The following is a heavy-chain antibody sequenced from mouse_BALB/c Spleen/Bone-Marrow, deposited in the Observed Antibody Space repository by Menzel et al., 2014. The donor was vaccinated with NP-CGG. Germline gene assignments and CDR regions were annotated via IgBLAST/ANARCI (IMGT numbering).Heavy chain of an antibody. CDR1: GYTFTDYN. D-gene: IGHD1-1*01. J-gene: IGHJ4*01. CDR2: INPNNGGT. CDR3: AIYYYGSSYAMDY. Sequence: VQLKQSGPELVKPGASVKIPCKASGYTFTDYNMDWVKQSHGKSLEWIGDINPNNGGTIYNQKFKGKATLTVDKSSSTAYMELRSLTSEDTAVYYCAIYYYGSSYAMDYWGQGTSVTVSS. V-gene: IGHV1-18*01.